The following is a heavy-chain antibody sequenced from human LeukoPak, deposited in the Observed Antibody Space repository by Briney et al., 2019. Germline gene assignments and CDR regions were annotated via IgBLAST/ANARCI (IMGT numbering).Heavy chain of an antibody. Sequence: SETLSLTCTVSGGSISSYYWSWIRQPPGKGLEWIGSIYYSGSTNYNPSLKSRVTISVDTSKNQFSLKLSSVTAADTAVYYCARGPYYYDSSGYYRSNWFDPWGQGTLVTVSS. CDR1: GGSISSYY. CDR3: ARGPYYYDSSGYYRSNWFDP. J-gene: IGHJ5*02. D-gene: IGHD3-22*01. V-gene: IGHV4-59*01. CDR2: IYYSGST.